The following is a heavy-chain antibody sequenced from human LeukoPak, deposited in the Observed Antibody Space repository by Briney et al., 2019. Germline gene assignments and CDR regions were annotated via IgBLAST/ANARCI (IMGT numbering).Heavy chain of an antibody. J-gene: IGHJ4*02. CDR1: GYTFTSYG. CDR2: IIPIFGTA. Sequence: ASVKVSCKASGYTFTSYGISWVRQAPGQGLEWMGGIIPIFGTANYAQKFQGRVTITTDESTSTAYMELSSLRSEDTAVYYCARVRYDSSWGHYYFDYWGQGTLVTVSS. CDR3: ARVRYDSSWGHYYFDY. V-gene: IGHV1-69*05. D-gene: IGHD3-22*01.